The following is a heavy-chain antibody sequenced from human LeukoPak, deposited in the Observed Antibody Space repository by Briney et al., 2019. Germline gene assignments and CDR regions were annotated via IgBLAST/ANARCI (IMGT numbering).Heavy chain of an antibody. D-gene: IGHD3-22*01. J-gene: IGHJ4*02. CDR3: ARGGDDSGLYFAY. CDR1: GSTFTGAY. Sequence: GASVKVSCKASGSTFTGAYIHWVRQAPGQGLEWMAWINPQSGATNYAQKFRGRVTMTRDVSISTAYMEVTSLTFDDTAVYYCARGGDDSGLYFAYWGQGTLVTVSS. CDR2: INPQSGAT. V-gene: IGHV1-2*02.